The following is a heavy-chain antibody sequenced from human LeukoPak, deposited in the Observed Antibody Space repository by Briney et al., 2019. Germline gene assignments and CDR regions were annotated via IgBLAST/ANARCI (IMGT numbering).Heavy chain of an antibody. CDR3: ASPYYYDSSGYYLGDY. Sequence: SGGSLRLSCAASGFTFSSYGMHWVRQAPGKGLEWVAFIRYDGSNKYYADSVKGRFTISRDNSKNTLYLQMNSLRAEDTAVYYCASPYYYDSSGYYLGDYWGQGTLVTVSS. CDR2: IRYDGSNK. D-gene: IGHD3-22*01. J-gene: IGHJ4*02. V-gene: IGHV3-30*02. CDR1: GFTFSSYG.